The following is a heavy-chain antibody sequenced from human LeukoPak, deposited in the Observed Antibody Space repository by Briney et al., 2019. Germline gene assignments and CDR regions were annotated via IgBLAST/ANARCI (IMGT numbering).Heavy chain of an antibody. CDR1: GYTFTSYD. V-gene: IGHV1-8*01. D-gene: IGHD6-19*01. J-gene: IGHJ4*02. CDR3: ARGPVAGTDY. Sequence: AASVKVSCEASGYTFTSYDINWVRQATGQELERMGWMNPNSGNTGYAQKFQGRVTMTRNTSISTAYMELSSLRSEDTAVYYCARGPVAGTDYWGQGTLVTVSS. CDR2: MNPNSGNT.